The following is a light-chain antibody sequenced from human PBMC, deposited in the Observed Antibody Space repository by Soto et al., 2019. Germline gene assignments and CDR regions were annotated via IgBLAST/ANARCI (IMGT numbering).Light chain of an antibody. V-gene: IGKV3-11*01. J-gene: IGKJ1*01. Sequence: EIVLTQSPATLSLSPGERATLSCRASQSVSSYLAWYQRKPGQAPRLLIYDASNRATGIPARFSGSGSGTDFTLTISSLEPEDFAVYYCQQRSNWRWTFGQGTKVDIK. CDR1: QSVSSY. CDR3: QQRSNWRWT. CDR2: DAS.